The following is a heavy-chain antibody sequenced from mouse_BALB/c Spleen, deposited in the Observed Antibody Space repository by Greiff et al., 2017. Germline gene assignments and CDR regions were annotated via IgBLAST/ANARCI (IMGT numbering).Heavy chain of an antibody. CDR1: GFTFSSYG. V-gene: IGHV5-6-3*01. J-gene: IGHJ4*01. Sequence: EVKVEESGGGLVQPGGSLKLSCAASGFTFSSYGMSWVRQTPDKRLELVATINSNGGSTYYPDSVKGRITIYRDNAKNTLYLQMSSLKSEDTAMYYCARGPDGRRYAMDDWGQGTSVTVSS. CDR2: INSNGGST. CDR3: ARGPDGRRYAMDD.